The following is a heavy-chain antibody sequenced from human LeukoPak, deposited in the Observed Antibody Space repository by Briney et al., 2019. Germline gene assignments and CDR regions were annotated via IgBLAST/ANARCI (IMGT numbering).Heavy chain of an antibody. J-gene: IGHJ4*02. CDR1: GFTFSSYA. V-gene: IGHV3-23*01. CDR2: ISGSGGST. D-gene: IGHD5-24*01. Sequence: GGSLRLSCAASGFTFSSYAMSWVRQAPGKGLDWVSAISGSGGSTYYADSVKGRFTISRDNSKNTLYLQMNSLRAEDTAIYYCAKPETPAGPHFDYWGQGTLVTVSS. CDR3: AKPETPAGPHFDY.